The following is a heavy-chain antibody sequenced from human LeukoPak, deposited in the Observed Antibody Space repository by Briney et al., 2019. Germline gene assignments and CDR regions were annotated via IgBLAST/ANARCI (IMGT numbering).Heavy chain of an antibody. V-gene: IGHV3-23*01. D-gene: IGHD3-22*01. CDR3: AKHTMIVVVITTGDY. J-gene: IGHJ4*02. CDR1: GVTFSSYV. Sequence: GGSLRLSCEASGVTFSSYVMSWVRQAPGKGPEWVSGISGSGGGTYYADSVKGRFAISRDNSKNTLYLQMNSLRAEDTAVYYCAKHTMIVVVITTGDYWGQGTLVTVSS. CDR2: ISGSGGGT.